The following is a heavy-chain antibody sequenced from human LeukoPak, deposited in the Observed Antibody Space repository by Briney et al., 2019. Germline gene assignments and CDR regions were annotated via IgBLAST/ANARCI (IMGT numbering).Heavy chain of an antibody. CDR3: AREVSNDHYCSSTSCSSGAFDI. CDR2: FSWNSGSI. Sequence: GGSLRLSCAASGFTFDDYAMHWVRQAPGKGLEWVPGFSWNSGSIGYADSVKGRFTISRDNAKNSLYLQMNSLRAEDMALYYCAREVSNDHYCSSTSCSSGAFDIWGQGTMVTVSS. CDR1: GFTFDDYA. V-gene: IGHV3-9*03. J-gene: IGHJ3*02. D-gene: IGHD2-2*01.